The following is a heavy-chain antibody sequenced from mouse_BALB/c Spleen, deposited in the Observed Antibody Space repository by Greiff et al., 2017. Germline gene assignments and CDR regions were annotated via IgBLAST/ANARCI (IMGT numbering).Heavy chain of an antibody. J-gene: IGHJ3*01. Sequence: EVQLVESGGGLVKPGGSLKLSCAASGFTFSSYAMSWVRQTPEKRLEWVASISSGGSTYYPDSVKGRFTISRDNARNTLYLEMSSLRSEDTAMYYCARGARATRTWFAYWGQGTLVTVSA. CDR2: ISSGGST. V-gene: IGHV5-6-5*01. CDR1: GFTFSSYA. D-gene: IGHD3-1*01. CDR3: ARGARATRTWFAY.